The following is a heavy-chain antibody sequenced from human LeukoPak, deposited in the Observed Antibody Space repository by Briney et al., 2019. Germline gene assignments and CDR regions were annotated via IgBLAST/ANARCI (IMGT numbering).Heavy chain of an antibody. J-gene: IGHJ4*02. CDR3: ARAEFTPYSYDSSGHLDD. CDR1: GGSISSYY. CDR2: IYYSGST. Sequence: PSETLSLTCTVSGGSISSYYWNWIRRPPGEGLEWIGYIYYSGSTNYNPSLKSRVTISVDTSKNQFSLKLSSLTAADTAVYYCARAEFTPYSYDSSGHLDDWGQGTLVTVSS. V-gene: IGHV4-59*01. D-gene: IGHD3-22*01.